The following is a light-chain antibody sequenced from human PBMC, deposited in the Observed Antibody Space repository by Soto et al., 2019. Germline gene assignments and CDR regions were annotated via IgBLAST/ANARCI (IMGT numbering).Light chain of an antibody. J-gene: IGKJ2*01. CDR3: QQYYSTLYT. Sequence: DIVMTQSPDSLAVSLGERATINCKSSQSVLYSSNNKNYLAWYQQKPGQPPKLLIYWASTRESGVPDRFSGSGSGTDLTRIISSVQAEDVAVYYCQQYYSTLYTFGQGTKLEIK. CDR1: QSVLYSSNNKNY. V-gene: IGKV4-1*01. CDR2: WAS.